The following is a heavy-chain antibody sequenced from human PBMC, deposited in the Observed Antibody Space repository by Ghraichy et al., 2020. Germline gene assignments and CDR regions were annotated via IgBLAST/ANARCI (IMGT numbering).Heavy chain of an antibody. D-gene: IGHD4-11*01. CDR1: GFTFSYYT. J-gene: IGHJ4*02. V-gene: IGHV3-48*02. CDR2: ISSSSSTI. Sequence: GGSLRLSCAASGFTFSYYTMNWVRQAPGKGLEWVSYISSSSSTIYYADSVKGRFTISRDNAKHSLYLQMNSLRDEDTAVYYCARVHFSSNHVLSDYWGQGTLVTVSS. CDR3: ARVHFSSNHVLSDY.